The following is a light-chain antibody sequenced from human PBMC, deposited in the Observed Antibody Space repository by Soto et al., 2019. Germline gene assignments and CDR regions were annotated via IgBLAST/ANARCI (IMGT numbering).Light chain of an antibody. V-gene: IGKV3-20*01. J-gene: IGKJ2*01. CDR2: GAS. CDR3: QQYGTSPPFT. CDR1: QSVSSTY. Sequence: ELVLTQSPGTLSLSPGERATLSCRASQSVSSTYLAWYQQKSGQAPRVLNYGASSRAPGIPDRFSGSGSGTXXXXXXXXXXXXXFAVYFCQQYGTSPPFTFGQXTKVEI.